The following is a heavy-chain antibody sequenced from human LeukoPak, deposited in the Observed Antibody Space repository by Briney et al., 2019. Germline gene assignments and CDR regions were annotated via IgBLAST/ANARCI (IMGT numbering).Heavy chain of an antibody. J-gene: IGHJ4*02. CDR2: VYYTGST. Sequence: SETLSLTCTVSGGSVSSGSYYWSWIRQPPGKGLEWIGYVYYTGSTNYNTSLKSRVTISVDTSKNQFSLKLSSVTAADTAVYYCARGETYYYDSSGYSTFDYWGQGTLVTVSS. CDR1: GGSVSSGSYY. D-gene: IGHD3-22*01. V-gene: IGHV4-61*01. CDR3: ARGETYYYDSSGYSTFDY.